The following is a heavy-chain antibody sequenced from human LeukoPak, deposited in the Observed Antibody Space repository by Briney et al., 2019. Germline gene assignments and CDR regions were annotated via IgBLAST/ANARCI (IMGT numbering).Heavy chain of an antibody. J-gene: IGHJ5*02. D-gene: IGHD3-10*01. Sequence: PSETLSLTCTVSGGSISSGDYYWSWIRQPPGKGLEWIGYIYYSGSTYYNPSLKSRVTISVDTSKNQFSLKLSSVTAADTAVYYCARADTHSWYYYGSGSPPNWFDPWGQGTLVTVSS. CDR3: ARADTHSWYYYGSGSPPNWFDP. V-gene: IGHV4-30-4*02. CDR2: IYYSGST. CDR1: GGSISSGDYY.